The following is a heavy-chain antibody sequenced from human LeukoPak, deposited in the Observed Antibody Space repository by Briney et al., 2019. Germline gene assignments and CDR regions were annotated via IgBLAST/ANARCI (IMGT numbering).Heavy chain of an antibody. CDR3: ARVAEYSSSWYTYYYYGMDV. V-gene: IGHV4-59*01. Sequence: SETLSLTCTVPGGSISSYYWSWIRQPPGKGLEWTGYIYYSGSTNYNPSLKSRVTISVDTSKNQFSLKLSSVTAADTAVYYCARVAEYSSSWYTYYYYGMDVWGQGTTVTVSS. J-gene: IGHJ6*02. D-gene: IGHD6-13*01. CDR2: IYYSGST. CDR1: GGSISSYY.